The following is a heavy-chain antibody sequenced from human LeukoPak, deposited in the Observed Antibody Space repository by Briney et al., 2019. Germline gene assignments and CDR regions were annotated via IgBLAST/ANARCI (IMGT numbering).Heavy chain of an antibody. D-gene: IGHD6-13*01. V-gene: IGHV4-30-2*01. J-gene: IGHJ5*02. CDR2: IYHSGST. Sequence: PSETLSLTCAVSGGSISSGGYSWSWIRQPPGKGLEWIGYIYHSGSTYYNPSLKSRVTISVDRSKNQFSLKLSSVTAADTAVYYCARGLSTYSSSWSAQGGFDPWGQGTLVTVSS. CDR1: GGSISSGGYS. CDR3: ARGLSTYSSSWSAQGGFDP.